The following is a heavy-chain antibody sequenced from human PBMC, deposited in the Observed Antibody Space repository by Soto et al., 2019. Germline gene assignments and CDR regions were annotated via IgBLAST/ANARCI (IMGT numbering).Heavy chain of an antibody. Sequence: PGGSLRLSCAASGFTFSSYAMSWVRQAPGKGLGWVSAISGSGGSTYYADSVKGRFTISRDNPKNTLYLQMNSLRAEDTAVYYCAKDFHNIYTMIVVLLPPKSPGPFDYWGQGT. CDR2: ISGSGGST. D-gene: IGHD3-22*01. CDR3: AKDFHNIYTMIVVLLPPKSPGPFDY. CDR1: GFTFSSYA. J-gene: IGHJ4*02. V-gene: IGHV3-23*01.